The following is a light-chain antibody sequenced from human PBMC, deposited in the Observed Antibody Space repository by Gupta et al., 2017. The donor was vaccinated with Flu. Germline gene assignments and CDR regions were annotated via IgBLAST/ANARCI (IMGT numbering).Light chain of an antibody. CDR3: TSYTGSTPIVI. CDR1: SSDVGRYNY. J-gene: IGLJ2*01. V-gene: IGLV2-14*01. CDR2: EVY. Sequence: QSALTQPASVSGSPGQSITISCTGTSSDVGRYNYVSWYQHHPDKAPQLMIYEVYNRPSGVSNRFSGSTSGNKASLTIYGLQAEDEADDYCTSYTGSTPIVIFGGGTKLTVL.